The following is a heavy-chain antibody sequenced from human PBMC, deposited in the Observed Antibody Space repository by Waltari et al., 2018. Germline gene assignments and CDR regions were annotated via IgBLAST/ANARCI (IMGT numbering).Heavy chain of an antibody. CDR2: IYTSGST. J-gene: IGHJ5*02. D-gene: IGHD2-15*01. CDR3: ARDRFHCSGGSCSGRDNWFDP. CDR1: GGSISSYY. Sequence: QVQLQESGPGLVKPSETLSLTCTVSGGSISSYYWSWIRQPAGKGLEWIGRIYTSGSTNYNPSLKSRVTMSVDTSKNQFSLKLSSVTAAYTAVYYCARDRFHCSGGSCSGRDNWFDPWGQGTLVTVSS. V-gene: IGHV4-4*07.